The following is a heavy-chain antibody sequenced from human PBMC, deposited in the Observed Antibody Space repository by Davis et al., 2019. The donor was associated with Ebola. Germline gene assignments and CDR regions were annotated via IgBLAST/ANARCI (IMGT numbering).Heavy chain of an antibody. D-gene: IGHD3-3*01. CDR1: RYIFMNYY. CDR2: TNPSGGST. Sequence: ASVKVSCKASRYIFMNYYMHWVRQAPGQGLEWMGITNPSGGSTTYAQKFQGRVTMPRDTSTSTVYMELSSLRSEDTAVYYCARTYYDFWSGYGAFDIWGQGTMVTVSS. CDR3: ARTYYDFWSGYGAFDI. V-gene: IGHV1-46*01. J-gene: IGHJ3*02.